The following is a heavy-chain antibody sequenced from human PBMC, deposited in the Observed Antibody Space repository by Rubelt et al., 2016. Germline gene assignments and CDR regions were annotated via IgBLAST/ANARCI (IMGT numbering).Heavy chain of an antibody. CDR1: GFTFSNAW. CDR2: ISSSSSYI. CDR3: GRDYRYSMDV. J-gene: IGHJ6*02. Sequence: EVQLVESGGGLVKPGGSLRLSCAGSGFTFSNAWMSWVRRAPGKGLEWVSSISSSSSYIYYADSVKGRFTISRDNAKNSLYLQMNSLRAEDTAVYYCGRDYRYSMDVWGQGTTVTVSS. V-gene: IGHV3-21*01. D-gene: IGHD1-14*01.